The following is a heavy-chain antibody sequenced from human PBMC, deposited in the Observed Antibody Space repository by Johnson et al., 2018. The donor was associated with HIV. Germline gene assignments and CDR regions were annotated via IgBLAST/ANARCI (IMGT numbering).Heavy chain of an antibody. CDR1: GFTFSNYA. D-gene: IGHD6-13*01. V-gene: IGHV3-33*06. Sequence: QVQLVESGGRLVQPGGSLRLSCAASGFTFSNYAMHWVRQAPGKGLEWVAGIWYDGTNQYYSASVKGRFTISRDNSKNTLYLQMNSLSAEDTAVYYCAKDLSWGAAGTGNAFDVWGQGTMVTVSS. CDR3: AKDLSWGAAGTGNAFDV. J-gene: IGHJ3*01. CDR2: IWYDGTNQ.